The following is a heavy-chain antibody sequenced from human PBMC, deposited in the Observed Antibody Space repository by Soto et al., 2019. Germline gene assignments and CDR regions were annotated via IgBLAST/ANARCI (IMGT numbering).Heavy chain of an antibody. V-gene: IGHV3-23*01. CDR1: GFTFSSYD. Sequence: EVQLLESGGGLVQPGGSLRLSCAASGFTFSSYDMTWVRQAPGKGLEWVSAISGSGGSTYYADSVKGRFTISRDNSKNPLYLQMHSLRAEDTAVYYCAKGGAAANIRYYYFGMDVWGQGTTVTVSS. CDR2: ISGSGGST. CDR3: AKGGAAANIRYYYFGMDV. J-gene: IGHJ6*02. D-gene: IGHD6-13*01.